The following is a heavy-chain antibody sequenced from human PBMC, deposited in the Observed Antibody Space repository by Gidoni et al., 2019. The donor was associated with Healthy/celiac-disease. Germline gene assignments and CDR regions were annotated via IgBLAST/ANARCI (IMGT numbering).Heavy chain of an antibody. CDR2: ISGSGGST. Sequence: EVQLVESGGGLVQPGGSLRLSCAASGFTFSSYAMSWVRQAPGKGLEWVSAISGSGGSTYYADSVKGRFTISRDNSKNTLYLQMNSLRAEDTAVYYCAKGLGYCTNGVCGYFDYWGQETLVTVSS. D-gene: IGHD2-8*01. V-gene: IGHV3-23*04. CDR1: GFTFSSYA. CDR3: AKGLGYCTNGVCGYFDY. J-gene: IGHJ4*02.